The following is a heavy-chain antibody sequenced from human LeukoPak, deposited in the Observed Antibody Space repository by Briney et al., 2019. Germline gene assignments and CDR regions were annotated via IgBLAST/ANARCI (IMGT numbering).Heavy chain of an antibody. CDR3: ARDIAVAGKNNY. V-gene: IGHV1-3*01. Sequence: ASVKVSCKASGYTFTSYAMHWVRQAPGQRLEWMGWINAGNGNTKYSQKFQGRVTITRDTSASTAYMELSSLRSEDTAVYYCARDIAVAGKNNYRGQGTLVTVSS. CDR2: INAGNGNT. CDR1: GYTFTSYA. D-gene: IGHD6-19*01. J-gene: IGHJ4*02.